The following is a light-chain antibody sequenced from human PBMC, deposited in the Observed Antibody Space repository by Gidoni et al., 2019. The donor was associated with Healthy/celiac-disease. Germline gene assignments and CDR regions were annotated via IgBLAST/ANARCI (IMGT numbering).Light chain of an antibody. Sequence: EVVMTQSPATLSVSPGERATLACRASQSGSSNLAWYKQKPGQAPRLLIYGASTRATGIPARLSGSGSVTEFTLIISSLQSEDFAVYYCQQYNNWPESTFGQXTKLEIQ. J-gene: IGKJ2*01. CDR2: GAS. CDR3: QQYNNWPEST. V-gene: IGKV3-15*01. CDR1: QSGSSN.